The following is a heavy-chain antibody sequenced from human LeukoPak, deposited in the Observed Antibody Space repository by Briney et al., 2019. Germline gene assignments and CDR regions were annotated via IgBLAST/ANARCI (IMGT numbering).Heavy chain of an antibody. J-gene: IGHJ4*02. V-gene: IGHV1-2*06. CDR3: ARTKWGSVQYFDC. Sequence: ASVKVSCKASGYIFTDYSMDWVRQAPGQGLEWMGRINPKSGATNYAQKFQGSLTMTTDTSTSTAYAELSSLRFDDTAVYYCARTKWGSVQYFDCWGQGTLITVSS. CDR2: INPKSGAT. CDR1: GYIFTDYS. D-gene: IGHD7-27*01.